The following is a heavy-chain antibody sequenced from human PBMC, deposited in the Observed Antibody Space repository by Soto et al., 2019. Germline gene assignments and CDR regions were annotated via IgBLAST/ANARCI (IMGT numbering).Heavy chain of an antibody. CDR3: PGEVASGY. Sequence: QVQLVESGGGVVQPGRSLRLSCAVSGFTVSTYGMHWVRQAPGKGLEWVAVISRDGGTKYYADSVKGRFTISRDNYRNTLYLEMNSLTGDDMAVYYCPGEVASGYWGQGTLVTVSS. V-gene: IGHV3-30*03. CDR2: ISRDGGTK. D-gene: IGHD2-21*01. J-gene: IGHJ4*02. CDR1: GFTVSTYG.